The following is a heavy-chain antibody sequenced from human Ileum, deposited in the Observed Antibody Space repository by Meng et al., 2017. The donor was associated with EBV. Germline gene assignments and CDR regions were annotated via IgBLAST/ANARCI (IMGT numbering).Heavy chain of an antibody. CDR2: MYPPGPT. CDR1: GGPSGSHYW. Sequence: PSATLYLTCASSGGPSGSHYWWSWAPPSPAKGLEWLGAMYPPGPTSYNLPLMGRVSISIDKSKNQLSLKLNSVTAADTAVYYCVRGGTYYLSYWGQGSLVTVSS. D-gene: IGHD1-26*01. J-gene: IGHJ4*02. V-gene: IGHV4/OR15-8*02. CDR3: VRGGTYYLSY.